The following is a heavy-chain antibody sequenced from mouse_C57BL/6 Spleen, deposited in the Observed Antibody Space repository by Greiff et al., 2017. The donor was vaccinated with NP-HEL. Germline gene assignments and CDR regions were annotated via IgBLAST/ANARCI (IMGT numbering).Heavy chain of an antibody. Sequence: EVKLMESGGGLVKPGGSLKLSCAASGFTFSDYGMHWVRQAPEKGLEWVAYISSGSSTIYYADTVKGRFTSSRDNAKNTLFLQMTSLRSEDTAMYYCARGDEYFDVWGTGTTVTVSA. CDR1: GFTFSDYG. J-gene: IGHJ1*03. D-gene: IGHD3-3*01. CDR3: ARGDEYFDV. V-gene: IGHV5-17*01. CDR2: ISSGSSTI.